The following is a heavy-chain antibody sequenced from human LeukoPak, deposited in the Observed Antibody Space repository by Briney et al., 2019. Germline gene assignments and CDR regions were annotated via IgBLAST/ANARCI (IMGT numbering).Heavy chain of an antibody. CDR2: ISSSGSTI. D-gene: IGHD3-10*02. Sequence: GRSLRLSCAASGFTFDYYGMNWVRQAPGKGLEWASYISSSGSTIYYADSVKGRFTISRDNAKNSLYLQMNSLRAEDTAVYYCAELGITMIGGVWGKGTTVTISS. V-gene: IGHV3-48*04. J-gene: IGHJ6*04. CDR1: GFTFDYYG. CDR3: AELGITMIGGV.